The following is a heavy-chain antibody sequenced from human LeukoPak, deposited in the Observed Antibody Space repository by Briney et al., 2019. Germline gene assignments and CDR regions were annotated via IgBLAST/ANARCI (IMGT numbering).Heavy chain of an antibody. CDR2: IYYSGST. CDR1: GGSISSSSYY. V-gene: IGHV4-39*07. CDR3: ARDGPPLYSGYAHRGAFDI. J-gene: IGHJ3*02. Sequence: PSETLSLTCTVSGGSISSSSYYWGWIRQPPGKGLEWIGSIYYSGSTYYNPSLKSRVTISVDTSKNQFSLKLSSVTAADTAVYYCARDGPPLYSGYAHRGAFDIWGQGTMVTVSS. D-gene: IGHD5-12*01.